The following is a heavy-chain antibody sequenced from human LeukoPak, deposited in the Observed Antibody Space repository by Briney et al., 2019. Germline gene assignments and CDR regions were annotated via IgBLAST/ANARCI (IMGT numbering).Heavy chain of an antibody. CDR2: IRYDGSNK. D-gene: IGHD2-15*01. CDR3: AKKEGYCSGGSCYYFDY. V-gene: IGHV3-30*02. J-gene: IGHJ4*02. Sequence: GGSLRLSCAASGFTFSSYWMSWVRQAPGKGLEWVAFIRYDGSNKYYADSVKGRFTISRDNSKNTLYLQMNSLRAEDTAVYYCAKKEGYCSGGSCYYFDYWGQGTLVTVSS. CDR1: GFTFSSYW.